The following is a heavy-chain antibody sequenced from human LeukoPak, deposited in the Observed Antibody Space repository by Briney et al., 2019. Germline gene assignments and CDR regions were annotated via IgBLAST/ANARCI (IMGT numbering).Heavy chain of an antibody. CDR1: GFTFSSYA. CDR3: AKVLGDYGIYYYYGMDV. J-gene: IGHJ6*02. D-gene: IGHD4-17*01. V-gene: IGHV3-23*01. CDR2: ISGSGGRT. Sequence: GGSLRLSSAASGFTFSSYAMSWVRQAPGKGLEWVSAISGSGGRTYYADSVKGRSTISRDNSKNTLYLQMNSLRAQDTAVYYCAKVLGDYGIYYYYGMDVWGQGTTVTVSS.